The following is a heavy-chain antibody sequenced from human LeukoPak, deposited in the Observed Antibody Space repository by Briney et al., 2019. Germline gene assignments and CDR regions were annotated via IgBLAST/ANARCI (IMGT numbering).Heavy chain of an antibody. D-gene: IGHD3-10*01. CDR1: GFTFSSYD. CDR2: LSGSGGSA. Sequence: GGSLRLSCAASGFTFSSYDMNWVRQAPAKGLEWVSGLSGSGGSAYHADSVKGRFTVSRDNSKNMLYLQMNSLRAEDTAVYYCAKALGVITQTYYFDYWGQGALVTVSS. J-gene: IGHJ4*02. V-gene: IGHV3-23*01. CDR3: AKALGVITQTYYFDY.